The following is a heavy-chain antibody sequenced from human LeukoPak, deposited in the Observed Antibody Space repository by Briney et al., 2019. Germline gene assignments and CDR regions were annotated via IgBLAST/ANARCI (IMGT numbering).Heavy chain of an antibody. CDR3: AKVTGDYYDTSGAFDY. J-gene: IGHJ4*02. CDR1: GFIFSRYG. CDR2: IWQDGSND. V-gene: IGHV3-33*03. Sequence: GGSLRLSCAASGFIFSRYGMHWVRQAPGKGLEGVARIWQDGSNDEYADSVKGRFTISKDKSKNTLYLQINNLRAEDTAIYYCAKVTGDYYDTSGAFDYWGQGTLVTVSS. D-gene: IGHD3-22*01.